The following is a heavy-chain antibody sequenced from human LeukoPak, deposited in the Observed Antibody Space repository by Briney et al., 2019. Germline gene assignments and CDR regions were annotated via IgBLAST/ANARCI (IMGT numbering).Heavy chain of an antibody. J-gene: IGHJ4*02. CDR1: GFTFSTYN. D-gene: IGHD5-18*01. Sequence: GRSLRLSCAASGFTFSTYNMHWVRQAPGKGLEWVALMLSDGSNKYHADSVKGRFTISRDNSKNALFLQMNSLRDEDTAVYYCAKDSGYSYGHGLDYWGQGTLVTASS. CDR3: AKDSGYSYGHGLDY. V-gene: IGHV3-33*06. CDR2: MLSDGSNK.